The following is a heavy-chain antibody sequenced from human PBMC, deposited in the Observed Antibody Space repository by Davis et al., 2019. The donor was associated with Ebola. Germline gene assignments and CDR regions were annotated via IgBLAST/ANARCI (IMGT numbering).Heavy chain of an antibody. CDR3: ARALGIAARASFYFDY. Sequence: MPSETLSLTCTVSGGSINSGDYYWSWIRQPPEKGLEWIWYIYYSGSTYYNQSLKSRVTMSIDTSRNQFSLQLSSLTAADTAVYYCARALGIAARASFYFDYWGPGTLVTVSS. D-gene: IGHD6-6*01. J-gene: IGHJ4*02. V-gene: IGHV4-30-4*01. CDR1: GGSINSGDYY. CDR2: IYYSGST.